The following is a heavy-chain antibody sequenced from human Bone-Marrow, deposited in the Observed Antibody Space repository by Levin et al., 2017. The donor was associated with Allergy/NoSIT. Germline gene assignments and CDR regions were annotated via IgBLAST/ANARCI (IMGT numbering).Heavy chain of an antibody. CDR2: INSDGSSV. CDR1: GFSFSIHW. V-gene: IGHV3-74*01. CDR3: ARSVGNAGVEEAFDI. J-gene: IGHJ3*02. Sequence: GGSLRLSCAASGFSFSIHWMHWVRQAPGKGLVWVSHINSDGSSVTYAESVKGRFTISRDNAKNTLCLQMNSLRAEDTAVYYCARSVGNAGVEEAFDIWGQGTMVTVSS. D-gene: IGHD3-3*01.